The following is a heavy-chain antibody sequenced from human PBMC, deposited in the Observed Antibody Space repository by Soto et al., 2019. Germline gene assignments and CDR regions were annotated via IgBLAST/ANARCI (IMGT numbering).Heavy chain of an antibody. Sequence: QVQLVESGGGVVQPGRSLRLSCAASGFTFSSYGMHWVRQAPGKGLEWVAVISYDGSNKYYADSVKGRFTISRDNSKNTLYLQMNSLRAEDTAVYYCAKDGNYDFWSGYYNDAIDIWGQGTMVTVSS. CDR2: ISYDGSNK. CDR1: GFTFSSYG. V-gene: IGHV3-30*18. J-gene: IGHJ3*02. CDR3: AKDGNYDFWSGYYNDAIDI. D-gene: IGHD3-3*01.